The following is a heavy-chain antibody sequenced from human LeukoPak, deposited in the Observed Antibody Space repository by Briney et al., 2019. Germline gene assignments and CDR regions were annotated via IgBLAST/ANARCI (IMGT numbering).Heavy chain of an antibody. Sequence: ASVKVSCKASVYTFTVYYMHWVRQAPGQGGEWVGWINPNICRTNYAQKFQGIVTMTRDTSINTAYMELSRLRSDDTAVYYCARDPDMSSYGSVSWFDPWGQGTLVTVSS. D-gene: IGHD5-18*01. CDR2: INPNICRT. J-gene: IGHJ5*02. CDR3: ARDPDMSSYGSVSWFDP. V-gene: IGHV1-2*02. CDR1: VYTFTVYY.